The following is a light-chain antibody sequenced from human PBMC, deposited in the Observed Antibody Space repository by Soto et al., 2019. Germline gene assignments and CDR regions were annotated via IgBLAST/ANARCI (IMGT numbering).Light chain of an antibody. J-gene: IGLJ2*01. CDR2: EVA. V-gene: IGLV2-14*01. CDR3: SSYSISAGLVV. CDR1: STDVGAYNY. Sequence: QSALTQPPSASGSPGQSVTISCTGTSTDVGAYNYVSWYQQHPGKAPKLVIYEVAKRPSGISSRFSGSKSDNTASLTISGLQAEDEGDYYCSSYSISAGLVVFGGGTQLTVL.